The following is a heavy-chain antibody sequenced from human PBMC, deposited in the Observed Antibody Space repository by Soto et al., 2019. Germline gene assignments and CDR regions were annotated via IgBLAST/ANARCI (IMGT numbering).Heavy chain of an antibody. J-gene: IGHJ1*01. CDR2: IKQDGSEK. CDR1: GFTFSNYW. CDR3: ASGLWTFQH. D-gene: IGHD3-10*01. Sequence: EVQLVESGGGLVQPGGSLRLSCAVSGFTFSNYWMSWVRQAPGKGLEWVANIKQDGSEKYYVDSVKGRFTISRDNAKNSLYLQMNSLGAADTAVYFGASGLWTFQHWGQGTLVTVSS. V-gene: IGHV3-7*01.